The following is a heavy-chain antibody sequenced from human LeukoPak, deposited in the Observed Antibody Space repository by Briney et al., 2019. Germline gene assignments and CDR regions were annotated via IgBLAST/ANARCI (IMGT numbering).Heavy chain of an antibody. J-gene: IGHJ4*02. D-gene: IGHD5-18*01. Sequence: PSETLSLTCAVSGASMSGGGYSWNWIRQPPGKGLEWIGYIYHSGSTYYNPSLKSRVTISVDRSKNQFSLKLSSVTAADTAVYYCARYVFGYSYGRGVHCFDHWGQGTLVTVSS. V-gene: IGHV4-30-2*01. CDR3: ARYVFGYSYGRGVHCFDH. CDR1: GASMSGGGYS. CDR2: IYHSGST.